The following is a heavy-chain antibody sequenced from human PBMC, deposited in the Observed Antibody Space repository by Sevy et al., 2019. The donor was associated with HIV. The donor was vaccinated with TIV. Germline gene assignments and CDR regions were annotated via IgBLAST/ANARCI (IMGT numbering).Heavy chain of an antibody. D-gene: IGHD1-26*01. CDR3: VKDGSGGYSFDY. Sequence: GGSLRLSCAASGFTFDDYTMNWVRQAAGKGLEWVSGISWSSGNITYADSVEGRFTISRDNAKNSLYLQMNSLRVEDTALYYCVKDGSGGYSFDYWGQGTLVTVSS. V-gene: IGHV3-9*01. CDR2: ISWSSGNI. J-gene: IGHJ4*02. CDR1: GFTFDDYT.